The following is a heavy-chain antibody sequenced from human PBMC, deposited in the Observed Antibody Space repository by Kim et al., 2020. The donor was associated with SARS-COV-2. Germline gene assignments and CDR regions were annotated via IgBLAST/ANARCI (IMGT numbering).Heavy chain of an antibody. CDR3: ARDSICSSTSCYLYYYYMDV. J-gene: IGHJ6*03. D-gene: IGHD2-2*01. CDR1: GDTFSSYA. V-gene: IGHV1-69*04. Sequence: SVKVSCKASGDTFSSYAISWVRQAPGQGLEWMGRIIPILGIANYAQKFQGRVTITADKSTSTAYMELSSLRSEDTAVYYCARDSICSSTSCYLYYYYMDVWGKGTTVTVSS. CDR2: IIPILGIA.